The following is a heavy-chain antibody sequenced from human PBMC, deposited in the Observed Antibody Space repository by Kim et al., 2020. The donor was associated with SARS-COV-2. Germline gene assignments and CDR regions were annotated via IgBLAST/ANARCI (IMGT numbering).Heavy chain of an antibody. V-gene: IGHV3-30*18. CDR2: ISYDGSNK. CDR1: GFTFSSYG. D-gene: IGHD6-19*01. Sequence: GGSLRLSCAASGFTFSSYGMYWVRQAPGKGLEWVAVISYDGSNKYHADSVKGRFTISRDNSKNTLYLQMNSLRAEDTAVYYCAKDHEQYARYYYYGMDVWGQGTTVTVSS. CDR3: AKDHEQYARYYYYGMDV. J-gene: IGHJ6*02.